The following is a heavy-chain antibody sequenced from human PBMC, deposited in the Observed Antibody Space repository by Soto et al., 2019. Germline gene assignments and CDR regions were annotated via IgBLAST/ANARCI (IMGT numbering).Heavy chain of an antibody. CDR3: AKGVVVSTYYIKL. CDR2: ISYDGSEK. D-gene: IGHD2-15*01. Sequence: QVQLVESGGGVVQPGRSLRLSCAASGVTFSSYGMHWVRQAPGKGLEGVAVISYDGSEKYYADSVKGRFTISRDNSNNTLYLHMDSLRTEDTAVYDCAKGVVVSTYYIKLWGKRTLVTVYS. J-gene: IGHJ1*01. V-gene: IGHV3-30*18. CDR1: GVTFSSYG.